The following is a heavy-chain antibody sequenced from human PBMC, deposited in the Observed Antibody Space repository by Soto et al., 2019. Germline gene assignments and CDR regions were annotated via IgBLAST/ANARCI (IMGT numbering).Heavy chain of an antibody. CDR3: ARNKYTVPDAFDI. CDR2: ISSSSSYI. CDR1: GFTFSSYS. J-gene: IGHJ3*02. Sequence: PGGSLRLSCAASGFTFSSYSMNWVRQAPGKGLEWVSSISSSSSYIYYADSVKGRFTISRDNAKNSLYLQMNSLRAEDTAVYYCARNKYTVPDAFDIWGQGTMVTVSS. D-gene: IGHD4-17*01. V-gene: IGHV3-21*01.